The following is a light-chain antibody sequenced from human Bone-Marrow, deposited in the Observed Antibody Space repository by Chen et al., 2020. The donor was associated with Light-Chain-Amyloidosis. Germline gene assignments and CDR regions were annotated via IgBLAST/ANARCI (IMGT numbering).Light chain of an antibody. CDR1: NIGSTS. J-gene: IGLJ3*02. V-gene: IGLV3-21*02. Sequence: SYVLTQPSSVSVAPVQTATIACGRNNIGSTSVHWYQQTPGQAPLLVVYDDSDRPSGIPERLSGSNSGNTATLTISRVEAGDEADYYCQVWDRSSERPVFGGGTKLNVL. CDR3: QVWDRSSERPV. CDR2: DDS.